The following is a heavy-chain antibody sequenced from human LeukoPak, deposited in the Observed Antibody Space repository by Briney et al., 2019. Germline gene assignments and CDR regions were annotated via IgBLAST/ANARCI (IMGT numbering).Heavy chain of an antibody. CDR1: GFTFSSYS. V-gene: IGHV3-48*01. D-gene: IGHD4-17*01. CDR2: ISSSSSTI. Sequence: GGSLRLSCAASGFTFSSYSMNWVRQAPGKGLEWVSYISSSSSTIYYADSVKGRFTISRDNAKNSLYLQMNSLRAEDTAVYYCARDSSGKSTDFDYWGQGTLVTVSS. J-gene: IGHJ4*02. CDR3: ARDSSGKSTDFDY.